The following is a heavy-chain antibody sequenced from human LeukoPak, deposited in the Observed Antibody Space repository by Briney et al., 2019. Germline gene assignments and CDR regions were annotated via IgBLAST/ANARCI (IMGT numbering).Heavy chain of an antibody. CDR3: ARDAVGATVFDH. V-gene: IGHV3-7*05. CDR1: GFTFSSYW. CDR2: IKQDGSEE. Sequence: GGSLRLSCAASGFTFSSYWMSWVRQAPGKGLEWVANIKQDGSEEYYVDSVEGRFTISRDNAKDSLYLQMNSLRAEDTAVYYCARDAVGATVFDHWGQGNLVTVSS. D-gene: IGHD1-26*01. J-gene: IGHJ4*02.